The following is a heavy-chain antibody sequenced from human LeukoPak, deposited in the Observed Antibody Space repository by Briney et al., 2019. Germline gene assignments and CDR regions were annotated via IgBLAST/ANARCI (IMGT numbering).Heavy chain of an antibody. D-gene: IGHD5-12*01. CDR1: GFTFSNYW. J-gene: IGHJ4*02. CDR3: ARDPGYGGNYDY. CDR2: IKEDGSEE. V-gene: IGHV3-7*04. Sequence: GGSLRLSCTASGFTFSNYWMSWVRLAPGEGLEWVAKIKEDGSEEYYVDSVRGRFIISRDNAKNSLYLQVSSLRVEDTAVYYCARDPGYGGNYDYWGQGTLVTVSS.